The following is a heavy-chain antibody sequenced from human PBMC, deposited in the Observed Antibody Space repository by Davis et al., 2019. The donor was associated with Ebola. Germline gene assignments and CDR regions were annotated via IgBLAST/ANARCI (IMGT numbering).Heavy chain of an antibody. V-gene: IGHV5-51*01. Sequence: GESLKISCKGSGYSFTNYWIGWVRRMPGKGLEWMGIIYPGDSDNSYSPSLEGQVTISVDKSINTAYLQWSSLKASDTAIYYWARLPGVDTTQRGFDYWGQGSLVTVSS. CDR1: GYSFTNYW. J-gene: IGHJ4*02. D-gene: IGHD1-1*01. CDR2: IYPGDSDN. CDR3: ARLPGVDTTQRGFDY.